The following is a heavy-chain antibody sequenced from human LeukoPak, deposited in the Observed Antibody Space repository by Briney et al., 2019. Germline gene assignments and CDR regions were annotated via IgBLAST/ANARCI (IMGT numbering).Heavy chain of an antibody. CDR3: ARKDGSYYRIDH. CDR2: IYYSGST. J-gene: IGHJ4*02. Sequence: SETLSLTCTVSGGSISSSSYYWGWIRQPPGKGLEWIGSIYYSGSTYYNPSLKSRVTMSIDTSKNQFSLKVNSVTAADTAVYYCARKDGSYYRIDHWGQGTLVTVSS. CDR1: GGSISSSSYY. D-gene: IGHD1-26*01. V-gene: IGHV4-39*01.